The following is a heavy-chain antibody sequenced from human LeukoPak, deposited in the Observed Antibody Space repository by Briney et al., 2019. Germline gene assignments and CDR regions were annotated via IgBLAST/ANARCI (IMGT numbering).Heavy chain of an antibody. J-gene: IGHJ4*02. CDR1: GGSISSLY. D-gene: IGHD6-6*01. CDR3: ARHRAYSSSSPFDY. CDR2: IYYTGST. V-gene: IGHV4-59*08. Sequence: SETLSLTCSVSGGSISSLYWSWIRQPPGKGLGRMGYIYYTGSTNYNPSLKSRVTMFVDMSKNQFSLRLSSVTAADTAVYYCARHRAYSSSSPFDYWGQGTLVTVSS.